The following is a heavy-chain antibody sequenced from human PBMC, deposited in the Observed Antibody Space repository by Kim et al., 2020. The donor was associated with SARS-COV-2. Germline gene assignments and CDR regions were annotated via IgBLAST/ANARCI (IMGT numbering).Heavy chain of an antibody. Sequence: LKSRVTISVDTSKNQFSLKLSSVTAADTAVYYCARMRITGTLRSYYGMDVWGQGTTVTVSS. J-gene: IGHJ6*02. D-gene: IGHD1-20*01. V-gene: IGHV4-31*02. CDR3: ARMRITGTLRSYYGMDV.